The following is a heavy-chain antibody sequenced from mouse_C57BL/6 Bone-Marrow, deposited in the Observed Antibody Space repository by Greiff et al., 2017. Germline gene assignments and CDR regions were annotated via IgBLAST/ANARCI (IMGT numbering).Heavy chain of an antibody. CDR3: ARPFTTVVEWYFDV. J-gene: IGHJ1*03. CDR2: INPYNGGT. D-gene: IGHD1-1*01. CDR1: GYTFTDYY. V-gene: IGHV1-19*01. Sequence: EVQLQQPGPVLVKPGASVKMSCKASGYTFTDYYMNWVKQSPGKSLEWIGVINPYNGGTSYNQKFKGKATLTVDKSSSTAYMELNSLTSEESAVYYCARPFTTVVEWYFDVWGKGTTVTVSS.